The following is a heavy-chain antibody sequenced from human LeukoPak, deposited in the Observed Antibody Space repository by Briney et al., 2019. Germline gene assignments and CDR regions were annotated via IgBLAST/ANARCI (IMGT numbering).Heavy chain of an antibody. J-gene: IGHJ4*02. CDR1: GGSISSSSYY. D-gene: IGHD3-22*01. Sequence: SETLSLTCTVSGGSISSSSYYWGWIRQPPGKGLEWIGSIYYSGSTYYNPSLKSRVTISVDTSKNQSSLKLSSVTAADTAVYYCAREVDYYDSSGLIRDYWGQGTLVTVSS. CDR2: IYYSGST. V-gene: IGHV4-39*07. CDR3: AREVDYYDSSGLIRDY.